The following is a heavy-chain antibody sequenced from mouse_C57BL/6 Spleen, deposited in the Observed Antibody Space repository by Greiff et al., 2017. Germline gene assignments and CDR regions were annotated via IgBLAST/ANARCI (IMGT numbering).Heavy chain of an antibody. V-gene: IGHV5-17*01. CDR3: ARSSNYFYYYAMDY. J-gene: IGHJ4*01. CDR2: ISSGSSTI. CDR1: GFTFSDYG. D-gene: IGHD2-5*01. Sequence: EVKVEESGGGLVKPGGSLKLSCAASGFTFSDYGMHWVRQAPEKGLEWVAYISSGSSTIYYADTVKGRFTISRDNAKNTLFLQMTSLRSEDTAMYYCARSSNYFYYYAMDYWGQGTSVTVSS.